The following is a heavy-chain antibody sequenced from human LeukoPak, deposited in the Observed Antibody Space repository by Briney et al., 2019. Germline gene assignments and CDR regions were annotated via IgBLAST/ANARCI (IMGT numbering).Heavy chain of an antibody. CDR1: GFNFGDFG. V-gene: IGHV3-9*01. D-gene: IGHD1-26*01. J-gene: IGHJ4*02. CDR2: INWNSGSI. CDR3: ARDLRGSYFFDY. Sequence: GRSLRLSCAASGFNFGDFGMHWVRQAPGKGLEWVSGINWNSGSIAYGDSVKGRFTISRDNAKNSLYLQMNSLRAEDTAFYYCARDLRGSYFFDYWGQGTLVTVSS.